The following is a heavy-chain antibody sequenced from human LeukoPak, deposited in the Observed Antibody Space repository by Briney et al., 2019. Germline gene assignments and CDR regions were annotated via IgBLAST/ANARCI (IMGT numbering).Heavy chain of an antibody. CDR2: IYYSGST. D-gene: IGHD3-10*01. CDR1: GGSISSYY. Sequence: SETLSLTCTVSGGSISSYYWSWMRQSPGKGLEWIGYIYYSGSTNYDPSLKSRVTISVDTSKNQFSLKLGSVTAADTALYYCARDSGTTGEVKFDLWGQGTLVTVS. J-gene: IGHJ5*02. V-gene: IGHV4-59*12. CDR3: ARDSGTTGEVKFDL.